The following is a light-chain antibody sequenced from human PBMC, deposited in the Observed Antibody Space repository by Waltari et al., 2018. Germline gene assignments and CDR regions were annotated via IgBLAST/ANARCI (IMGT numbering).Light chain of an antibody. CDR1: PSVLSTYSNKNF. CDR2: WAS. Sequence: DIVMTQSPDSLAVSLGERATIHCKSSPSVLSTYSNKNFFAWYQQRPRQPPKLLIRWASTRESWVPDRFSGSGSDTDFTLTISSLQPEDVAVYYCQHYFDAPPWTFGQGTKVEIK. V-gene: IGKV4-1*01. CDR3: QHYFDAPPWT. J-gene: IGKJ1*01.